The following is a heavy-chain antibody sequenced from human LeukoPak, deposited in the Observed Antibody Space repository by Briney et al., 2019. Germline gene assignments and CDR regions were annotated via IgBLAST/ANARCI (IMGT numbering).Heavy chain of an antibody. CDR2: ISTRSGTI. J-gene: IGHJ4*02. V-gene: IGHV3-48*02. CDR3: ARDRGGYEFFDY. CDR1: GFTFSNYS. Sequence: GGSLRLSCAASGFTFSNYSMNWVRQAPGKGLEWVSYISTRSGTIYYTDSVKGRFTIFRDNAKNSLYLQMNSLRDEDTAVYYCARDRGGYEFFDYWGQGILVTVPS. D-gene: IGHD5-12*01.